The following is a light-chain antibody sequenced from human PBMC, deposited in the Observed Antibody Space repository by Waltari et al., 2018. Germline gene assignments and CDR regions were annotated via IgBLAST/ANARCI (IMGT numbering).Light chain of an antibody. J-gene: IGLJ2*01. CDR2: EVS. CDR1: RSDVGGYNY. Sequence: QSALTQPASVSGSPGQSITISCTGTRSDVGGYNYVSWYQQHPGKAPKLMIYEVSNRPSGVSNRFSGSKSGHTASLTISGLQAEDEADYYCSSYTSSSLVVFGGGTKLTVL. V-gene: IGLV2-14*01. CDR3: SSYTSSSLVV.